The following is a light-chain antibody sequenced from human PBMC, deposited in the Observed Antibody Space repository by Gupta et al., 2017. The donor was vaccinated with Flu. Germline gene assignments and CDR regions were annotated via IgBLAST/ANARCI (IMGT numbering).Light chain of an antibody. J-gene: IGKJ2*01. V-gene: IGKV3-20*01. CDR2: DAS. CDR1: QSASSSY. CDR3: QQYRTSPPRYE. Sequence: IVLTQSPGTLSLSPGERATLSCRASQSASSSYLAWYQQKPGQAPRLLIYDASSRATGIPDRFSGSWSGTDFTLTISRLEPEDFAVYYCQQYRTSPPRYEFGQGTRLEIK.